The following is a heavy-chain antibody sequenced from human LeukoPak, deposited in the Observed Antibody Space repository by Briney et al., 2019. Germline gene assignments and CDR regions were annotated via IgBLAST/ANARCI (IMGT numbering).Heavy chain of an antibody. D-gene: IGHD3-16*01. CDR1: GFTFSSYW. Sequence: GGSLRLSCAASGFTFSSYWMSWVRQAPGKGLEWVANIKQDGSEKYYVDSVKGRFTISRGNVKNSLFLQMDSLKGEDTAVYYCARNRGISHWGQGTLVTVSS. J-gene: IGHJ4*02. CDR2: IKQDGSEK. CDR3: ARNRGISH. V-gene: IGHV3-7*01.